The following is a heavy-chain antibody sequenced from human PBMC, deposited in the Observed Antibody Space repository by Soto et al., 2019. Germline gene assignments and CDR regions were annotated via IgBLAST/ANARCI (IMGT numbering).Heavy chain of an antibody. V-gene: IGHV1-69*13. CDR3: ARRVPKGSYWYFDL. J-gene: IGHJ2*01. Sequence: SVKVSCKASGGTFSSYAISWVRQAPGQGLEWMGGIIPIFGTANYAQKFQGRVTITADESTSTAYMELSSLRSEDTAVYYCARRVPKGSYWYFDLWGRGTLVTVSS. CDR1: GGTFSSYA. CDR2: IIPIFGTA.